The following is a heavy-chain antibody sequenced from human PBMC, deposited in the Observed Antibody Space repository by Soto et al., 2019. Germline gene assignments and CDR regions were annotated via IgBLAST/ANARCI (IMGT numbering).Heavy chain of an antibody. CDR1: GFTFSDYY. Sequence: GGSLRLSCAASGFTFSDYYMSWIRQAPGKGLEWVSYISSSGSTIYYADSVKGRFTISRDNAKNSLYLQMNSLRAEDTAVYYCARDLARSGWYEGYLSKHYGMDVWGQGTTVTVSS. D-gene: IGHD6-19*01. CDR3: ARDLARSGWYEGYLSKHYGMDV. CDR2: ISSSGSTI. J-gene: IGHJ6*02. V-gene: IGHV3-11*01.